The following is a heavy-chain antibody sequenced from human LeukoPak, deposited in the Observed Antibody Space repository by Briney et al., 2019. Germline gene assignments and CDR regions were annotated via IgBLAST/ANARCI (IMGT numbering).Heavy chain of an antibody. Sequence: GGSLRLSCAASGFTFSSYAMSGVRQAPGKALDWASAISGSGGSTYYADSVKGRFTISRDNSKNTLYLQMNSLRAEDTAVYYCAKGGSSGYAPLYFDYWGQGTLVTVSS. CDR3: AKGGSSGYAPLYFDY. V-gene: IGHV3-23*01. D-gene: IGHD3-22*01. CDR1: GFTFSSYA. J-gene: IGHJ4*02. CDR2: ISGSGGST.